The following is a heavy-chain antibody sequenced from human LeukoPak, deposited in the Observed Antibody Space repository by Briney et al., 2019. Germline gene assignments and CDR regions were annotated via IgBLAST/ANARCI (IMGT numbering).Heavy chain of an antibody. CDR3: ASGKYTGYDFGY. V-gene: IGHV3-53*01. D-gene: IGHD5-12*01. CDR2: IYSGGST. J-gene: IGHJ4*02. CDR1: EFTVSSNH. Sequence: GGSLRLSCAASEFTVSSNHMSWVRQAPGKGLEWVSVIYSGGSTSYADSVKGRFTISRDNSKNTLFPQMNSLRAEDTAVYYCASGKYTGYDFGYWGQGTLVTVSS.